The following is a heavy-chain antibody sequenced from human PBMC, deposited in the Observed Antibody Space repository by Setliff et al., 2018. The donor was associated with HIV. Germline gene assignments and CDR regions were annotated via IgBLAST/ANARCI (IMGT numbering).Heavy chain of an antibody. CDR2: INHSGST. D-gene: IGHD3-22*01. J-gene: IGHJ3*01. CDR1: GGSFSGYY. CDR3: ARVPDLYSHDSNDYRIDAFDV. Sequence: PSETLSLTCAVYGGSFSGYYWSWIRQPPGKGLEWIGEINHSGSTNYNPSLKSRVTMSVDASKNQFSLKLSSVTAADTAGYYCARVPDLYSHDSNDYRIDAFDVWGQGTMVTVSS. V-gene: IGHV4-34*01.